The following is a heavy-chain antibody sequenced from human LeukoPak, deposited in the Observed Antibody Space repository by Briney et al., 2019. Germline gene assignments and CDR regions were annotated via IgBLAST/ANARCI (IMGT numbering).Heavy chain of an antibody. CDR3: ARVPSYYMDV. CDR1: GFTFSRYT. V-gene: IGHV3-64*01. J-gene: IGHJ6*03. CDR2: ISINGDST. Sequence: GGSLRLSCAASGFTFSRYTMYWVRQAPGKGLEYVSAISINGDSTYYASSVEGRFTISRDNSKNTLYLQMGSLRVEDMAVYYCARVPSYYMDVWGKGTTVTVSS.